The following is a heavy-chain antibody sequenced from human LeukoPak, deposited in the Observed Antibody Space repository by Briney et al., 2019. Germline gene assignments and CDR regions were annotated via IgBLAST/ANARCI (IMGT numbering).Heavy chain of an antibody. CDR3: AKIIYCSGGSCYRFNGMDV. CDR2: ISYDGSYK. Sequence: GGSLRLSCAASGVTFSSYGMHWVRQAPGKGLEWVAVISYDGSYKYYTESVKGRFTISRDNSKNTLYLQMNSLRAEDTAVYYCAKIIYCSGGSCYRFNGMDVWGQGTTVTVSS. CDR1: GVTFSSYG. J-gene: IGHJ6*02. D-gene: IGHD2-15*01. V-gene: IGHV3-30*18.